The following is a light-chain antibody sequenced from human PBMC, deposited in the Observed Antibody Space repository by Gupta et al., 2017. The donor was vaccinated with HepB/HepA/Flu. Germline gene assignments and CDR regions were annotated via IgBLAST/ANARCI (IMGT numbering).Light chain of an antibody. CDR1: NIGSKS. CDR2: YDS. V-gene: IGLV3-21*04. J-gene: IGLJ2*01. CDR3: QVWDSSSDLVV. Sequence: SSVLTQPPSVSVAPGPTARITCGGNNIGSKSVHWYQQKPGQAPVLVIYYDSDRPSGIPERFSGSNSGNTATLTISRVEAGDEADYYCQVWDSSSDLVVFGGGTKLTVL.